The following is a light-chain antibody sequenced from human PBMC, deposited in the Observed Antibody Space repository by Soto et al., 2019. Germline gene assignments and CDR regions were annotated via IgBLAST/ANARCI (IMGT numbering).Light chain of an antibody. J-gene: IGLJ3*02. CDR1: GSDVGGYNY. CDR3: SSYTSSSTSWV. Sequence: QSVLTQPASVSGSPGQSITISCTGSGSDVGGYNYVSWYQQHPGKAPKLMIYEVSNRPSGVSNRFSGSKSGNTASLTISGLQAEDEADYYCSSYTSSSTSWVFGGGTKLTVL. CDR2: EVS. V-gene: IGLV2-14*01.